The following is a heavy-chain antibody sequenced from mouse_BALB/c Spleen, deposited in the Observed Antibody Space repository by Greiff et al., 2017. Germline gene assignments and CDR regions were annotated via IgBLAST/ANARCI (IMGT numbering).Heavy chain of an antibody. J-gene: IGHJ4*01. CDR1: GYSITSDYA. Sequence: EVQGVESGPGLVKPSQSLSLTCTVTGYSITSDYAWNWLRQFPGNKLEWMGYISYSGSTSYNPSLKSRISITRDTSKNQFFLQLNSVTTEDTATYYCASISLRRLRGYAMDYWGQGTSVTVSS. D-gene: IGHD1-2*01. CDR2: ISYSGST. CDR3: ASISLRRLRGYAMDY. V-gene: IGHV3-2*02.